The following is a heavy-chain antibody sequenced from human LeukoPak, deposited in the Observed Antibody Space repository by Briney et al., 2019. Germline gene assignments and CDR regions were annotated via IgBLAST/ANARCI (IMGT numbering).Heavy chain of an antibody. CDR1: GGSFSGYY. V-gene: IGHV4-34*01. CDR2: INHSGST. Sequence: PSETLSLTCAVYGGSFSGYYWSWIRQPLGKGLEWIGEINHSGSTNYNPSLKSRVTISVHTSKNQFSLKLRSVTAADTAVYYCARDSGNYIVDSWGQGTLVTVSS. D-gene: IGHD1-26*01. J-gene: IGHJ4*02. CDR3: ARDSGNYIVDS.